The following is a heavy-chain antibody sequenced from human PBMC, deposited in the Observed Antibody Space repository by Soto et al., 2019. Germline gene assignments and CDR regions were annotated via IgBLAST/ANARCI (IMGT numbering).Heavy chain of an antibody. D-gene: IGHD4-17*01. CDR3: ANDYGDYKSYYGMDD. CDR1: GASVTSSTYY. V-gene: IGHV4-39*01. CDR2: IYYSGRT. J-gene: IGHJ6*02. Sequence: QLQLQESGPGLVKPSETLSLTCTVSGASVTSSTYYWGWIRQPPGNGLEWIGSIYYSGRTYYDPSHRSRVTISVDTSKNQDSLMLTAVTAADTAVYYCANDYGDYKSYYGMDDWGQGTTVTVSS.